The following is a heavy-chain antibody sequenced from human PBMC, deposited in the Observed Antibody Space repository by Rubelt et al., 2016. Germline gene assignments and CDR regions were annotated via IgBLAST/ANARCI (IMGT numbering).Heavy chain of an antibody. J-gene: IGHJ4*02. D-gene: IGHD5-18*01. Sequence: GESGGGVVQPGRSLRLSCAASGFTFSSYGMHWVRQAPGKGLEWVAVIWYDGSNKYYADSVKGRFTISRDNSKNTLYLQMNSLRAEDTAVYYCARGRLRIQPLYYFDYWGQGTLVTVSS. CDR1: GFTFSSYG. CDR2: IWYDGSNK. V-gene: IGHV3-33*01. CDR3: ARGRLRIQPLYYFDY.